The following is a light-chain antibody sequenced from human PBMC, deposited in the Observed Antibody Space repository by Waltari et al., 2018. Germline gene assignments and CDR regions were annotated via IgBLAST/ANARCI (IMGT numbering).Light chain of an antibody. CDR1: HSLLYSGGNTY. Sequence: DVVMTQSPLSLPVTLGPPASLSCRSSHSLLYSGGNTYLDRFQQRPGQSPRSLIYKVSDRDSGVPDRFSGSGSGPDFTLRISRVEAEDVGIYYCMQGTHWPYTFGQGTKLEIK. J-gene: IGKJ2*01. V-gene: IGKV2-30*01. CDR2: KVS. CDR3: MQGTHWPYT.